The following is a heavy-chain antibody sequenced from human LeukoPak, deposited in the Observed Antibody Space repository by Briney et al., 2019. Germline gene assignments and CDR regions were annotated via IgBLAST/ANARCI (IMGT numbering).Heavy chain of an antibody. D-gene: IGHD3-9*01. Sequence: GRSLRLSCVGSGLTFNDHAMNWVRQAPGKGLEWLSGIRGSGITTYYPDSVNGPSTISTVDTRNTLYIYMNSRRADDTVIYYCAKEVPGYFGMHFDYWGQGGLVTVSS. CDR3: AKEVPGYFGMHFDY. CDR2: IRGSGITT. J-gene: IGHJ4*02. CDR1: GLTFNDHA. V-gene: IGHV3-23*01.